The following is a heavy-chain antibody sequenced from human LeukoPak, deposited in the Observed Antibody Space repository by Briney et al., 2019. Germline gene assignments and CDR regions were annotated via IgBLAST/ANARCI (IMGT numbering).Heavy chain of an antibody. CDR2: TYYRVKWYS. CDR3: ATDLGAMTTAVDY. D-gene: IGHD3-16*01. J-gene: IGHJ4*02. V-gene: IGHV6-1*01. CDR1: VDRVSRNIPA. Sequence: SQTLPVTSAISVDRVSRNIPACKWTRQSPSRRLEWLGNTYYRVKWYSDYALSIKRRILIIIDTTKNQFYLRPNYVTPEDTAKYYGATDLGAMTTAVDYWGQGNLVTVSS.